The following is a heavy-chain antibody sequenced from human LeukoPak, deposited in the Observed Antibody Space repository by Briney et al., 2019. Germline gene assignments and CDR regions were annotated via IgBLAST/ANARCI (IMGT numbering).Heavy chain of an antibody. D-gene: IGHD3-22*01. CDR1: GYTFTGYY. J-gene: IGHJ4*02. V-gene: IGHV1-2*02. CDR2: INPNSGGT. Sequence: ASVKVSCKASGYTFTGYYMHWVRQAPGQGLEWMGWINPNSGGTNYAQKFQGRVTMTRDTSISTAYMELSRLRSDDTAVYYCARTLGYYDSSPVNYWGQGTLVTVSS. CDR3: ARTLGYYDSSPVNY.